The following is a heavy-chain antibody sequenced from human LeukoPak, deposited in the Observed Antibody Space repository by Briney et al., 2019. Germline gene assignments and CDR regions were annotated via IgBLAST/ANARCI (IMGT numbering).Heavy chain of an antibody. V-gene: IGHV3-48*04. Sequence: PGGSLRLSCAASGFSFDSYGLSWVRQAPGKGLQWVSYISGNGGTTYYADSVEGRFTVSRDNAKNSLYLQMSSLRAEDTAVYYCVRGGESTWSWGQGTLVTVSS. CDR1: GFSFDSYG. J-gene: IGHJ5*02. CDR3: VRGGESTWS. D-gene: IGHD2-15*01. CDR2: ISGNGGTT.